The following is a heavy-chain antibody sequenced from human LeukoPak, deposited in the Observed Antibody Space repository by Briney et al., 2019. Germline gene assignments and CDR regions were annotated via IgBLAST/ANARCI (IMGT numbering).Heavy chain of an antibody. V-gene: IGHV1-69*06. CDR2: IIPIFGTA. J-gene: IGHJ6*03. D-gene: IGHD4-11*01. Sequence: GASVKVSCKASGDTFSSYAISWVRQAPGQGLEWMGGIIPIFGTANYAQKFQGRVTITADKSTSTAYMELSSLRSEDTAVYYCAREGYYSNSRPSYMDVWGKGTTVTVSS. CDR3: AREGYYSNSRPSYMDV. CDR1: GDTFSSYA.